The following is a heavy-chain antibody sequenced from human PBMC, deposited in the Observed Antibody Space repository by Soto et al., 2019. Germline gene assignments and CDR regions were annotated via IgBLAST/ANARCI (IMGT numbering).Heavy chain of an antibody. CDR3: AKSRFVVVPAAKEGYFDY. CDR2: ISGSGGST. D-gene: IGHD2-2*01. Sequence: GGSLRLSCAASGFTFSSYAMSWVRQAPGKGLEWVSAISGSGGSTYYADSVKGRFNISRETSKNTLYLQLNSLRDKYTAVNYCAKSRFVVVPAAKEGYFDYWGQGTLVTVSS. V-gene: IGHV3-23*01. CDR1: GFTFSSYA. J-gene: IGHJ4*02.